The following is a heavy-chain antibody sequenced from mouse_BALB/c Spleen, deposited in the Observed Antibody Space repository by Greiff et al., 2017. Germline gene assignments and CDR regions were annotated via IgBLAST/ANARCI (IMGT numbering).Heavy chain of an antibody. J-gene: IGHJ3*01. CDR2: INPCTGYT. V-gene: IGHV1-7*01. Sequence: QVQLQQSGAELAKPGASVKMSCKASGYTFTSYWMHWVKQRPGQGLEWIGYINPCTGYTEYNQKFKDKATLTADKSSSTAYMQLSSLTSEDSAVYYCAREGDGYPLAYWGQGTLVTVSA. CDR1: GYTFTSYW. D-gene: IGHD2-3*01. CDR3: AREGDGYPLAY.